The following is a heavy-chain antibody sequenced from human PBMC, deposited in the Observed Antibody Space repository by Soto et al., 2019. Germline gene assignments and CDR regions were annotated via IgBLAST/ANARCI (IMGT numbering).Heavy chain of an antibody. Sequence: ASVKVSCKASGYTFTSYYMHWVRQAPGQGLEWMGRINPNGGSTNYAQKFQGWVTMTRDTSISTAYMELSRLRSDDTAVYYCAREATVTFSSAFDIWGQGTMVTVSS. J-gene: IGHJ3*02. CDR1: GYTFTSYY. CDR2: INPNGGST. V-gene: IGHV1-2*04. CDR3: AREATVTFSSAFDI. D-gene: IGHD4-17*01.